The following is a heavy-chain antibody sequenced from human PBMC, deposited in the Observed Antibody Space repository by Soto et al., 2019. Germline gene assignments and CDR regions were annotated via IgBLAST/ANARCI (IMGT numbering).Heavy chain of an antibody. CDR1: GFTFSSYA. CDR2: ITASGGST. Sequence: PGGSLRLSCAASGFTFSSYAMSWVRQAPGKGLEWVSTITASGGSTYSADSVKGRLTISRDNSKNTLYLQMNSLRAEDTAVYYCAISPTMLRGVPYGMDVWGQGTTVTVS. CDR3: AISPTMLRGVPYGMDV. J-gene: IGHJ6*02. D-gene: IGHD3-10*01. V-gene: IGHV3-23*01.